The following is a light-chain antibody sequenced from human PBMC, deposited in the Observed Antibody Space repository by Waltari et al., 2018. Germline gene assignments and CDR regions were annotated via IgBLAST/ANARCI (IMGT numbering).Light chain of an antibody. V-gene: IGKV1-5*03. CDR2: KAT. J-gene: IGKJ4*01. Sequence: DIQMTQSPSTLSASVGDRVTITCRASQGISSWLAWFQKKPGKAPKLLIYKATTLESGVPSRFSGSGSGTEFTLTITSLQPDDFATYYCQQYNSHLLTFGGGTKVEIK. CDR3: QQYNSHLLT. CDR1: QGISSW.